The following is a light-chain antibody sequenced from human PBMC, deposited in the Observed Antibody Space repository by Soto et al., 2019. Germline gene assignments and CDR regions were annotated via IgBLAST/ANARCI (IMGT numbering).Light chain of an antibody. Sequence: QSVLTQPASVSGSPGQSITISCTGTSSDVGAFYHVSWYQQHPGKAPKLIISDVSYRPSGVSNRFSGSKSDNTASLTISGLQAEDEADYYCSSFAAGTTPYVFGGGTKVNVL. V-gene: IGLV2-14*01. CDR1: SSDVGAFYH. CDR3: SSFAAGTTPYV. CDR2: DVS. J-gene: IGLJ1*01.